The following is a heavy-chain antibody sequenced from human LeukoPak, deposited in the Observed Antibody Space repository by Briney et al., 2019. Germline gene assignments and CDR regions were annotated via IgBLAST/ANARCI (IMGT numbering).Heavy chain of an antibody. V-gene: IGHV3-53*01. J-gene: IGHJ4*02. CDR2: IYSGGST. CDR1: GFTVSSNY. Sequence: SGGSLRLSCAASGFTVSSNYMSWVRQAPGKGLEWVSVIYSGGSTYYADSVKGRFTISRDNSKNTLYLQVNSLRAEDTAVYYCASGYYYDSSGYYPFDYWGQGTLVTVSS. D-gene: IGHD3-22*01. CDR3: ASGYYYDSSGYYPFDY.